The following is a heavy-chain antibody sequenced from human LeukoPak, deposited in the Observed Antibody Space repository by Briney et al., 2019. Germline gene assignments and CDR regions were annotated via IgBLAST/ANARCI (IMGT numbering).Heavy chain of an antibody. V-gene: IGHV4-59*08. CDR2: IYYSGTT. CDR1: GGSISNYY. D-gene: IGHD6-13*01. J-gene: IGHJ1*01. Sequence: SETLSLTCTVSGGSISNYYWSWIRQPPGKGQECIGYIYYSGTTNYNPSLKSRVTISVDTSKNQFSLKLSSVTAADTAVYYCARHGGYSSPYLHWGQGTLVTVSS. CDR3: ARHGGYSSPYLH.